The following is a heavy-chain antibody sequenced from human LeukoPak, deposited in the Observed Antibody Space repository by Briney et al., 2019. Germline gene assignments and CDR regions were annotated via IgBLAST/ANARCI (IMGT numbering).Heavy chain of an antibody. J-gene: IGHJ4*02. CDR3: ARDIVVVTASGIPIDY. V-gene: IGHV1-46*01. D-gene: IGHD2-21*02. CDR1: GYTFTSYY. Sequence: ASVKVSCKASGYTFTSYYVHWVRQAPGEGLEWMGIINPSGGSTSYAQKFQGRVTMTRDMSTSTAYMELRSLRSDDTAVYYCARDIVVVTASGIPIDYWGQGTLVTVSS. CDR2: INPSGGST.